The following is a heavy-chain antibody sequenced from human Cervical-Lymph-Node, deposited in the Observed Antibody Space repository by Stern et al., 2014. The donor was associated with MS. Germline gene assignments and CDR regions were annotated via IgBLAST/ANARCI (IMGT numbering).Heavy chain of an antibody. J-gene: IGHJ3*02. CDR2: IVVGSGNT. V-gene: IGHV1-58*01. Sequence: QLVQSGPEVKKPGTSVKVSCKASGFTFTSSAVQWVRQARGQRLEWIGWIVVGSGNTNYAQEFQERVTITRDMSTSTAYMELSSLRSEDTAVDYCAAINDYYDSSGYDAFDIWGQGTMVTVSS. CDR1: GFTFTSSA. D-gene: IGHD3-22*01. CDR3: AAINDYYDSSGYDAFDI.